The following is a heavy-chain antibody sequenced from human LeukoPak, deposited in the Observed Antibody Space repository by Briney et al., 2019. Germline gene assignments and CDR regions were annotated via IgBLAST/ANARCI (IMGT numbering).Heavy chain of an antibody. V-gene: IGHV1-69*04. J-gene: IGHJ4*02. CDR3: AAGPLRYGSGSYFDY. D-gene: IGHD3-10*01. CDR1: GGTFSSYA. Sequence: GASVKVSCKASGGTFSSYAISWVRQAPGQGLEWMGRIIPILGIANYAQKFQGRVTITADKSTSTAYMELSSLRSEDTAVYYCAAGPLRYGSGSYFDYWGQGTLVTVSP. CDR2: IIPILGIA.